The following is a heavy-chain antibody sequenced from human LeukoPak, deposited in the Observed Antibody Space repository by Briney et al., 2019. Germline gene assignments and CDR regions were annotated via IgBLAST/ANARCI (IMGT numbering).Heavy chain of an antibody. CDR2: ISYDISNE. V-gene: IGHV3-30*16. J-gene: IGHJ5*02. D-gene: IGHD3-16*01. CDR1: GFTLRSYA. CDR3: AKRGIRLWFDN. Sequence: QPGRSLRLSCAASGFTLRSYAMHWVRQAPGKGLEWLAVISYDISNEDYADSVKGRFTISRDNSKNTLYLQMNSLRAEDTAFYYCAKRGIRLWFDNWGQGTLVTVSS.